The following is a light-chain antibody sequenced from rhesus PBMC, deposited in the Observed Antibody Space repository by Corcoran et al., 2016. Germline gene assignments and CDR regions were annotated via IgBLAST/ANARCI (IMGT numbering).Light chain of an antibody. J-gene: IGKJ1*01. CDR3: LHHNNYPWT. CDR2: DAS. Sequence: DIQMTQSPSSLSASVGDTVTITCRASQDISSYLNWFQQKPGKAPNLLIYDASSLQSGVPSRFRGSGSGTDFTLTISSLQPEDFATYFCLHHNNYPWTFGQGTKVEIK. V-gene: IGKV1-28*03. CDR1: QDISSY.